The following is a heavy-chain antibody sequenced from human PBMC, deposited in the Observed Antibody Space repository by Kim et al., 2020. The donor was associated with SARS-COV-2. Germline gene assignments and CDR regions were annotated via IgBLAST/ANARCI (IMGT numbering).Heavy chain of an antibody. CDR3: AKALKDPWP. V-gene: IGHV3-7*01. CDR1: GFTFGGYW. J-gene: IGHJ5*02. CDR2: IDYDGSHT. Sequence: GGSLRLSCTASGFTFGGYWMTWVRQAPGKGLEWLAAIDYDGSHTYYVDSVKGRFTIYRDNAKSLLYLQMNSLRADDTAVYYCAKALKDPWPWGQGTLVTVSS.